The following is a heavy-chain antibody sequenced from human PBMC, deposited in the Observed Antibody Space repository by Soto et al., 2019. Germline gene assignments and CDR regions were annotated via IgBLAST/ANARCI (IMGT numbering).Heavy chain of an antibody. J-gene: IGHJ4*02. V-gene: IGHV4-31*03. CDR2: VFYSGTT. Sequence: QVLQQESGPGLVKPSQTLSLTCTVSGDSFSSGGYYWSWIRQHPGKGLEWIGYVFYSGTTYYSPSLKSRVSISVDTSKNQFSLSLSSVTAADTAVYYSARTTTYYDYIWGSYRPKDFDFWGQGTLVTVSS. D-gene: IGHD3-16*02. CDR3: ARTTTYYDYIWGSYRPKDFDF. CDR1: GDSFSSGGYY.